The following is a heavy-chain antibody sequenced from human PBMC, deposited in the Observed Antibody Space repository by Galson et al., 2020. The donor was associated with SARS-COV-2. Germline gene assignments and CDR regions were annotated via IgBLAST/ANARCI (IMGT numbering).Heavy chain of an antibody. J-gene: IGHJ4*02. CDR2: VWSDGTNK. V-gene: IGHV3-33*06. CDR1: GFTLSSSG. Sequence: GGSLRLSCAASGFTLSSSGMLWVRQAPGKGLEWVAVVWSDGTNKYYADSVKGRFTISRDTSKNTLYLQMNSLTAEDTALYYCAKGGAVAGIRGIDYWGQGTLVTVSS. CDR3: AKGGAVAGIRGIDY. D-gene: IGHD6-19*01.